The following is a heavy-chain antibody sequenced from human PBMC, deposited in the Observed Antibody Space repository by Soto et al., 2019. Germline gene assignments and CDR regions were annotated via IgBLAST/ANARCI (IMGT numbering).Heavy chain of an antibody. V-gene: IGHV1-69*02. CDR2: IIPILGIA. D-gene: IGHD6-13*01. Sequence: QVQLVQSGAEVKKPGSSVKVSCKASGGTFSSYTISWVRQAPGQGLEWMGRIIPILGIANYAQKFQGRVTITADKSTSTACMELSSLRSEDTAVYYCARSSSSWFSFDYWGQGTLVTVSS. CDR3: ARSSSSWFSFDY. J-gene: IGHJ4*02. CDR1: GGTFSSYT.